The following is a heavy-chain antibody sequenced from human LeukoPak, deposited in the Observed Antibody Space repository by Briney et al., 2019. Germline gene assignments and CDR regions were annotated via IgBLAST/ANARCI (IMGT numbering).Heavy chain of an antibody. CDR1: GFTVSSNY. CDR3: ARVLGIVGG. J-gene: IGHJ4*02. CDR2: ISSSGTSM. V-gene: IGHV3-48*03. Sequence: PGGSLRVSCAASGFTVSSNYMSWVRQAPGKGLEWVSYISSSGTSMYYADSVKGRFTISRDNAKNSLYLQMNSLRADDTAVYYCARVLGIVGGWGQGTLVTVSS. D-gene: IGHD1-26*01.